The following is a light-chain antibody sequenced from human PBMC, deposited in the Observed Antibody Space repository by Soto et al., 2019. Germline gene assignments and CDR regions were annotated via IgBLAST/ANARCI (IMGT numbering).Light chain of an antibody. CDR3: TSYTSSYIFV. Sequence: QSALTQPPSASGSPGQSVTISCTGTSSDVGASEYVSWYQQHPGKAPKLMIYQVSKRPSGVPDRFSGSRSGNTASLTVSGLQAEDEADYCCTSYTSSYIFVLGGGTKLTVL. CDR2: QVS. V-gene: IGLV2-8*01. J-gene: IGLJ1*01. CDR1: SSDVGASEY.